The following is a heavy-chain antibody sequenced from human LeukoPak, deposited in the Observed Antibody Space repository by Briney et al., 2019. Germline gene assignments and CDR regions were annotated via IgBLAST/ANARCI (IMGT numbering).Heavy chain of an antibody. V-gene: IGHV3-30*02. J-gene: IGHJ4*02. CDR1: GSPFGTYG. CDR3: AKDSRNMITFGGVIPD. CDR2: IRSDGSDK. Sequence: GGSLRLSCDASGSPFGTYGMHWVCQAPGKGLEWLAFIRSDGSDKYYADSVKGRFTISRDNSRNTLYLQINSLRAGDTAVYYCAKDSRNMITFGGVIPDWGQGTLVTVSS. D-gene: IGHD3-16*02.